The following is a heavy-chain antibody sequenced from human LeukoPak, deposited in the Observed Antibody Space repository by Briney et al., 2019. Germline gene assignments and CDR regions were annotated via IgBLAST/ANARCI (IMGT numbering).Heavy chain of an antibody. CDR1: GGSISSGGYY. CDR2: IYYSAST. J-gene: IGHJ3*02. V-gene: IGHV4-31*03. Sequence: SETLSLTCTVSGGSISSGGYYWSWIRQHPGKGLEWIGYIYYSASTYYNPSLKSRVTISVDTSKNQFSLKLSSVTAADTAVYYCARDLSVISAKGSAFDIWGQGTMVTVSS. CDR3: ARDLSVISAKGSAFDI. D-gene: IGHD4-11*01.